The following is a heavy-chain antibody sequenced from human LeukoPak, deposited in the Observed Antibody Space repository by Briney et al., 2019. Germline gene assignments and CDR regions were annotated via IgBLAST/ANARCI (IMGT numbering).Heavy chain of an antibody. Sequence: ASVKVSCKASGYTFTSYGISWVRQAPGQGLEWMGWISAYNGNTNYAQKLQGRVTMTTDTSTSTAYMELRSLRSDDTAVYYCARDRTQIYYDILTGYNWFDPWGQGTLVTVSS. D-gene: IGHD3-9*01. CDR2: ISAYNGNT. V-gene: IGHV1-18*01. J-gene: IGHJ5*02. CDR1: GYTFTSYG. CDR3: ARDRTQIYYDILTGYNWFDP.